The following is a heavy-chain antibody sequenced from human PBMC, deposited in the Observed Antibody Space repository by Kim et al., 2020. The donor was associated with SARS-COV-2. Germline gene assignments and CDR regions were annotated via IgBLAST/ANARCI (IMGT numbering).Heavy chain of an antibody. CDR1: GFTFSSYS. D-gene: IGHD1-26*01. J-gene: IGHJ4*02. CDR3: ARDLRWELKMGVDY. CDR2: ISSSSSYI. V-gene: IGHV3-21*01. Sequence: GGSLRLSCAASGFTFSSYSMNWVRQAPGKGLEWVSSISSSSSYIYYADSVKGRFTISRDNAKNSLYLQMNSLRAEDTAVYYCARDLRWELKMGVDYWGQGTLVTVSS.